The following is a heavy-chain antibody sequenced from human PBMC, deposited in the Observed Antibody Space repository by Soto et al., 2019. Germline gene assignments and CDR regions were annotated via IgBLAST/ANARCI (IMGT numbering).Heavy chain of an antibody. Sequence: VQLVQSGAEVKKPGASVKVSCKASGYTFTKYDIHWVRQAPGQGLEWVGGINAGDGNTKSSQKFQGRVSISSDTAASTVYMELSSLRSEDSAIYYCATQSPDYAQRYFDYWGQGTLVTV. CDR2: INAGDGNT. J-gene: IGHJ4*02. V-gene: IGHV1-3*01. D-gene: IGHD4-17*01. CDR1: GYTFTKYD. CDR3: ATQSPDYAQRYFDY.